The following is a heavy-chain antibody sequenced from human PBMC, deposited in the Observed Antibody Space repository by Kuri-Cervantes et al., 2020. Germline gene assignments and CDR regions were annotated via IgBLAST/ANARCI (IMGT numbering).Heavy chain of an antibody. D-gene: IGHD3-22*01. CDR3: ARDAGGRYYDSSGYYPY. V-gene: IGHV1-18*01. CDR1: GYTFSIYG. CDR2: ISTYNGAT. Sequence: ASVKVSCKASGYTFSIYGISWVRQAPGQGLEWMGWISTYNGATHYAQNLQGRVTMTRNTSISTAYMELSSLRSEDTAVYYCARDAGGRYYDSSGYYPYWGQGTLVTVSS. J-gene: IGHJ4*02.